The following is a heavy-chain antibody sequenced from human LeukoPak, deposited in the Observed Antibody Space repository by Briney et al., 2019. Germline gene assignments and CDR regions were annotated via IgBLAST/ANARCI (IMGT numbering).Heavy chain of an antibody. J-gene: IGHJ5*02. CDR2: INPNSGGT. CDR3: ARDKGDAVVITPTGWFDP. V-gene: IGHV1-2*02. Sequence: ASVKVSCKASAYTFATYGISWVRQAPGQGLEWMGWINPNSGGTNYAQKFQGRVTMTRDTSISTAYMELSRLRSDDTAVYYCARDKGDAVVITPTGWFDPWGQGTLVTVSS. CDR1: AYTFATYG. D-gene: IGHD3-22*01.